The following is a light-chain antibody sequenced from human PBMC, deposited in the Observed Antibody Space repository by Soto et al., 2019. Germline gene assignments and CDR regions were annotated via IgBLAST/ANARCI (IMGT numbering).Light chain of an antibody. CDR3: AAWDDSLNGRV. V-gene: IGLV2-14*01. CDR1: SSDVGGYNY. Sequence: QSALTQPASVSGSPGQSITISCAGTSSDVGGYNYVSWYQQHPGKAPKLLLYEVSNRPSWVSDRFSGSKSANTASLTISGLQAEDEADYYCAAWDDSLNGRVFGTGTKLTVL. J-gene: IGLJ1*01. CDR2: EVS.